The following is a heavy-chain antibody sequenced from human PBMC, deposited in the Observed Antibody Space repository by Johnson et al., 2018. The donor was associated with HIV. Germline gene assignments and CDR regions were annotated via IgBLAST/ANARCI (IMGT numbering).Heavy chain of an antibody. V-gene: IGHV3-73*01. Sequence: VQLVESGGGLVQPGGSLKLSCAASGFTLSGSHIHWVRQASGKGLEWVGRVRTEAKNHATAYAASGTGRFSISRDDSKNTAYLQMNSLKTEDTAMYYCTRWLDNDDFWDAFDIWGQGTMVTVSS. J-gene: IGHJ3*02. CDR2: VRTEAKNHAT. CDR3: TRWLDNDDFWDAFDI. CDR1: GFTLSGSH. D-gene: IGHD3/OR15-3a*01.